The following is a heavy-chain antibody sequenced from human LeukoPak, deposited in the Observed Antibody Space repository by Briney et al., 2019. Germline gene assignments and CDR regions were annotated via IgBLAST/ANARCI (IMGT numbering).Heavy chain of an antibody. Sequence: SVKVSCKASGGTFSGYAISWVRQAPGQGLEWMGGIIPIFGTANYAQKFQGRVTITTDESTSTAYMELSSLRSEDTAVYYCAKVNSGGYFDYWGQGTLVTVSS. V-gene: IGHV1-69*05. CDR2: IIPIFGTA. CDR1: GGTFSGYA. D-gene: IGHD6-25*01. J-gene: IGHJ4*02. CDR3: AKVNSGGYFDY.